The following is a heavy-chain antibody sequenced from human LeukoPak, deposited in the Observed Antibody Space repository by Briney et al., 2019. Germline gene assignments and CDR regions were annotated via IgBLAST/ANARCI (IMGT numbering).Heavy chain of an antibody. CDR3: ARVFRGSYGY. CDR1: GGSFSGYY. Sequence: SETLSLTCAVYGGSFSGYYWSWIRQPPGKGLEWIGEINHSGSTNYNPSLKSRVTISVDTSKNQFSLKLSSVTVADTAVYYCARVFRGSYGYWGRGTLVTVSS. V-gene: IGHV4-34*01. CDR2: INHSGST. J-gene: IGHJ4*02. D-gene: IGHD5-12*01.